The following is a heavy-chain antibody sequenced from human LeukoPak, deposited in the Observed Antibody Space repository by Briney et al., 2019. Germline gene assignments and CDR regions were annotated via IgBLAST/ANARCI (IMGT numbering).Heavy chain of an antibody. CDR2: IIPIFGTA. CDR1: GGTFSSYA. Sequence: ASVKVSCKASGGTFSSYAISWVRQAPGQGLEWMGRIIPIFGTANYAQKFQGRVTITTDESTSTAYMELSSLRSEDTAMYYCARDSGSSWYRNGGYYFDYWGQGTLVTVSS. V-gene: IGHV1-69*05. J-gene: IGHJ4*02. CDR3: ARDSGSSWYRNGGYYFDY. D-gene: IGHD6-13*01.